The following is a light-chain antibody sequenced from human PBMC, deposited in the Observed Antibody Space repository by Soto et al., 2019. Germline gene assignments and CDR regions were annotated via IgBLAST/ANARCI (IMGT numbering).Light chain of an antibody. V-gene: IGKV3-20*01. Sequence: EIVLTQSPGTLSLSPGERATLSCRASQSVSSGSLAWYQQKPGQAPRLLISGASSRATGIPDRFSGSGSGTDFTLTISRLEPEDFAVYYCQKYGTSPRTFGQGTKVELK. J-gene: IGKJ1*01. CDR1: QSVSSGS. CDR2: GAS. CDR3: QKYGTSPRT.